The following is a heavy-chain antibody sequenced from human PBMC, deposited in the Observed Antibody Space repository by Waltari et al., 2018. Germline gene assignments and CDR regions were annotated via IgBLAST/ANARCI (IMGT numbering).Heavy chain of an antibody. CDR1: GYSISSGYY. CDR2: IYHSGST. CDR3: ARGHRTVAVPSIDY. V-gene: IGHV4-38-2*02. D-gene: IGHD6-19*01. J-gene: IGHJ4*02. Sequence: QVQLQESGPGLVKPSETLSLTCTVSGYSISSGYYWGWIRQPPGKGLEWIGSIYHSGSTYYNPSLKSRVTISVDTSKNQFSLKLSSVTAADTAVYYCARGHRTVAVPSIDYWGQGTLVTVSS.